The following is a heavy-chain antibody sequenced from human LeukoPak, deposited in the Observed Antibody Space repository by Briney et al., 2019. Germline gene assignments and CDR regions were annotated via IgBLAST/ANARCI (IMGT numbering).Heavy chain of an antibody. CDR2: IKQDGSEK. CDR1: GFTFSSYW. Sequence: GGSLRLSCAASGFTFSSYWMSWVRQAPGKGLEWVANIKQDGSEKYYVDSVKGRFTISRDNAKNSLYLQMNSLRAEDTAVYYCARDLDYGGNSGGLSWGQGTLVTVSS. V-gene: IGHV3-7*01. CDR3: ARDLDYGGNSGGLS. J-gene: IGHJ4*02. D-gene: IGHD4-23*01.